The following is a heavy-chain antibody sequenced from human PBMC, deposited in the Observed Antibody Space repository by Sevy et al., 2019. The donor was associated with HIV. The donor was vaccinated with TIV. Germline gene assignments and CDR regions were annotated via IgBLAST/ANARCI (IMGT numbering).Heavy chain of an antibody. Sequence: SETLSLTCTVSGGSISGYYWSWIRQPPGKGLEWIGYIYYSGSTDYSPSLKSRVTISVDTSKNQFSLKLSSVTAADTAVYYCARDGGAYDYFDLWCQGALVTVSS. V-gene: IGHV4-59*01. CDR3: ARDGGAYDYFDL. CDR2: IYYSGST. D-gene: IGHD5-12*01. CDR1: GGSISGYY. J-gene: IGHJ4*02.